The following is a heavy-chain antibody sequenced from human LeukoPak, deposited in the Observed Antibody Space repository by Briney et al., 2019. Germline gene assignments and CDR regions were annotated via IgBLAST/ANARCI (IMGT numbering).Heavy chain of an antibody. J-gene: IGHJ4*02. V-gene: IGHV3-30*04. CDR1: GFAFNNYA. D-gene: IGHD1-26*01. CDR3: ARGTHKWELANRFDF. Sequence: GGSLRLSCAASGFAFNNYAMHWVRQAQGKGLQWVAVISNDGSKESYVDSVKGRFTISRDNSKNTLYLQMNSLRAEDTAVYYCARGTHKWELANRFDFWGQGTLVTVSS. CDR2: ISNDGSKE.